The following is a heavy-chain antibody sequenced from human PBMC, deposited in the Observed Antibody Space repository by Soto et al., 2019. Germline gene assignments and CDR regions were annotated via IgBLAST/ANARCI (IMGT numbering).Heavy chain of an antibody. J-gene: IGHJ6*02. Sequence: ASVKFYCKASGYTFTSYGISWVRQAPGQGLEWMGWISAYNGNTNYAQKLQGRVTMTTDTSTSTAYMELRSLRSDDTAVYYCARDVEGGIAAKDNVYYYGMDVWGQGTTVTVSS. D-gene: IGHD6-13*01. V-gene: IGHV1-18*04. CDR2: ISAYNGNT. CDR1: GYTFTSYG. CDR3: ARDVEGGIAAKDNVYYYGMDV.